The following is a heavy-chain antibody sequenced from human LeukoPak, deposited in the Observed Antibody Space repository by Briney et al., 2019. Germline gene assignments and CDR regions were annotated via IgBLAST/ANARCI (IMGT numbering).Heavy chain of an antibody. Sequence: PGGSLRPSCAASGFTFSSYAMSWVRQAPGKGLEWVSAISGSGGSTYYADSVKGRFTISRDNSKNTLYLQMNSLRAEDTAVYYCAKDEAMAAAGTGDYWGQGTLVTVSS. J-gene: IGHJ4*02. CDR3: AKDEAMAAAGTGDY. D-gene: IGHD6-13*01. CDR2: ISGSGGST. CDR1: GFTFSSYA. V-gene: IGHV3-23*01.